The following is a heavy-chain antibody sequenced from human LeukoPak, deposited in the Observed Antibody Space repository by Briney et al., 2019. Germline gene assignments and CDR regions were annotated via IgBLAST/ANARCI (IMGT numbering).Heavy chain of an antibody. V-gene: IGHV4-59*10. D-gene: IGHD3-22*01. CDR1: GGSFSGYY. Sequence: SETLSLTCAVYGGSFSGYYWSWIRQPAGKGLEWIGRISSSGSTNYNPSLKSRVTISVDTSKNQFSLKLTSVTAADTAVYYCARGPYKYDGSGAFDIWGQGTMVTVSS. CDR3: ARGPYKYDGSGAFDI. J-gene: IGHJ3*02. CDR2: ISSSGST.